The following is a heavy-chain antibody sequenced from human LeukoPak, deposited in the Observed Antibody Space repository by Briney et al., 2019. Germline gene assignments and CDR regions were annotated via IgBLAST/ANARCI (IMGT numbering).Heavy chain of an antibody. CDR1: GFTFSSCA. J-gene: IGHJ6*02. CDR3: AKALPYCGGDCYADRYGMDV. D-gene: IGHD2-21*02. CDR2: ISGSGGST. V-gene: IGHV3-23*01. Sequence: GGSLRLSCAASGFTFSSCAMSWVRQAPGKGLEWVSVISGSGGSTYYADSVKGRFTISRDNSKNTLYLQMNSLRAEDTAVYYCAKALPYCGGDCYADRYGMDVWGQGTTVTVSS.